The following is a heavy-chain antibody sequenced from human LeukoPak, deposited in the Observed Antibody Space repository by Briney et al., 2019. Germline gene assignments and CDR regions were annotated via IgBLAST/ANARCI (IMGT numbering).Heavy chain of an antibody. V-gene: IGHV3-48*03. J-gene: IGHJ4*02. D-gene: IGHD3-22*01. CDR1: GFTFSSYE. CDR3: ARVYHYDSSGYYSYYFDY. Sequence: PGGSLRLSCAASGFTFSSYEMNWVRQAPGKGLEWVSYISSRGSTIYHADSVKGRFTISRDNAKNSLYLQMNSLRAEDTAVYYCARVYHYDSSGYYSYYFDYWGQGTLVTVSS. CDR2: ISSRGSTI.